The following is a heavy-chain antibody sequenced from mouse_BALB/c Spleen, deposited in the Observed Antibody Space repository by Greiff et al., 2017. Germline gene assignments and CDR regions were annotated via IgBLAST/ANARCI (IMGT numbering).Heavy chain of an antibody. CDR1: GYSFTDYN. J-gene: IGHJ1*01. CDR3: ARCGVYYGSSPWYFDV. Sequence: VQLQQSGPELVKPGASVKVSCKASGYSFTDYNMYWVKQSHGKSLEWIGYIDPYNGGTSYNQKFTGKATLTVDKSSSTAFMHLNSQTSEDSAVYYCARCGVYYGSSPWYFDVWGAGTTVTVSS. D-gene: IGHD1-1*01. CDR2: IDPYNGGT. V-gene: IGHV1S135*01.